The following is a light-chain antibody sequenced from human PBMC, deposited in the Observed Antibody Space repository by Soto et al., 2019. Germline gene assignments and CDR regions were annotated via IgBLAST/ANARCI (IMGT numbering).Light chain of an antibody. CDR3: SSFAGSNNLL. V-gene: IGLV2-8*01. Sequence: QSAQTQPPSASGSPGQSVTISCTGTSSDVGGYKYVSWYQQHPGKAPKLMIYEVNKRSSGVPDRFSGSKSGNTASLTVSGLQAEDEADYYCSSFAGSNNLLFGGGTKLTVL. CDR1: SSDVGGYKY. CDR2: EVN. J-gene: IGLJ2*01.